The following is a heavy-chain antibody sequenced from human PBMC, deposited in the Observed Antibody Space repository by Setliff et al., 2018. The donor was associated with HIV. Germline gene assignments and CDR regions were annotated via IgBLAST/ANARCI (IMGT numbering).Heavy chain of an antibody. CDR2: IRHKAVGYTT. J-gene: IGHJ4*02. CDR3: VRDSGYYSFDF. V-gene: IGHV3-72*01. Sequence: GGSLRLSCAASGFSFSDHRMDWVRLGPGKGLEWIGRIRHKAVGYTTEYAPSVRGRLTVSRDDSKNSLYLQMTSLKTEDTAVYYCVRDSGYYSFDFWGQGTLVTVSS. D-gene: IGHD5-12*01. CDR1: GFSFSDHR.